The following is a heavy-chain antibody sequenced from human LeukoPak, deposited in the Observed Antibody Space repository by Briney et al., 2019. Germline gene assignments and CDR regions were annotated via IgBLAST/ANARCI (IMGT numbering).Heavy chain of an antibody. J-gene: IGHJ6*02. D-gene: IGHD2-8*01. Sequence: GGSLRLSCAASGFTFSSYWMSWVRQAPGKGLEWVANIKQDGSEKYYVDSVKGRFTISRDNAKNSLYLQMNSLRAEDTAVYYCARESAGYCTKGVCYRCYYGMDVWGQGTTVTVSS. CDR3: ARESAGYCTKGVCYRCYYGMDV. CDR1: GFTFSSYW. V-gene: IGHV3-7*03. CDR2: IKQDGSEK.